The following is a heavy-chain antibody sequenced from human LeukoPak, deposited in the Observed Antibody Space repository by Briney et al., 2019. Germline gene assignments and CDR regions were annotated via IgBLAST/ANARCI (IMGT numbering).Heavy chain of an antibody. V-gene: IGHV3-43*02. D-gene: IGHD5-24*01. CDR1: GFALSSYW. Sequence: GGSLRLSCAVSGFALSSYWMSWVRQAPGKGLEWVSVISGDGGTIYYADSVKGRFTISRDNRKNCLYLLMNSLRTEDTALYHCAKDPATRDGHGAWFDPWGQGTLVTVSS. CDR2: ISGDGGTI. CDR3: AKDPATRDGHGAWFDP. J-gene: IGHJ5*02.